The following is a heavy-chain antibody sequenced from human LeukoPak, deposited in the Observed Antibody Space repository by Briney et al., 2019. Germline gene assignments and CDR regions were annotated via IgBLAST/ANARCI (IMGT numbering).Heavy chain of an antibody. J-gene: IGHJ6*02. V-gene: IGHV4-59*01. Sequence: SETLSLTCTVSGGSISSYYWSWIRQPPGKGLEWIGYIYYSGSTNYNPSLKGRVTISVDTSKNQFSLKLSSVTAADTAVYYCARDTTMDGMDVWGQGTTVTVSS. CDR1: GGSISSYY. CDR2: IYYSGST. CDR3: ARDTTMDGMDV. D-gene: IGHD3-10*01.